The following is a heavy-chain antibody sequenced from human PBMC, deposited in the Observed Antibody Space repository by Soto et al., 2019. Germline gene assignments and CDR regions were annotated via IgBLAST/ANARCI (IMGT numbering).Heavy chain of an antibody. CDR3: ARELVDTAMVRFYYYYGMDV. CDR1: GGTFSSYA. D-gene: IGHD5-18*01. V-gene: IGHV1-69*12. CDR2: IIPIFGTA. J-gene: IGHJ6*02. Sequence: QVQLVQSGAEVKKPGSSVKVSCKASGGTFSSYAISWLRQAPGQGLEWMGGIIPIFGTANYAQTFQGRVTITEDESKSTAYMELSSLRSEETAVYYCARELVDTAMVRFYYYYGMDVWGQGTTVTVSS.